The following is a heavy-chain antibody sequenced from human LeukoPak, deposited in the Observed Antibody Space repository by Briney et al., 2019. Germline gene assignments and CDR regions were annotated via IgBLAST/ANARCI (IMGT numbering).Heavy chain of an antibody. CDR2: INSDGSTT. CDR1: GFTFSSYW. V-gene: IGHV3-74*01. J-gene: IGHJ5*02. CDR3: AKDLSDSSSWYGGGNWFDP. Sequence: RTGGSLRLSCAASGFTFSSYWMHWVRQAPGKGLVWVSRINSDGSTTNYADSVKGRFTISRDNSKNTLYLQMNSLRAEDTAVYYCAKDLSDSSSWYGGGNWFDPWGQGTLVTVSS. D-gene: IGHD6-13*01.